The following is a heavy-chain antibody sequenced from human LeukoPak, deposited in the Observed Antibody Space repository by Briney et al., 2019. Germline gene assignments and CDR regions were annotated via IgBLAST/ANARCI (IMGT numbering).Heavy chain of an antibody. D-gene: IGHD6-13*01. Sequence: PGGSLRLSCAASGFTFSSYGMHWVRQAPGKGLERVAVIWYDGSNKYYADSVKGRFTISRDNSKNTLYLQMNSLRAEDTAVYYCAAADKREFDPWGQGTLVTVSS. CDR2: IWYDGSNK. CDR3: AAADKREFDP. CDR1: GFTFSSYG. V-gene: IGHV3-33*01. J-gene: IGHJ5*02.